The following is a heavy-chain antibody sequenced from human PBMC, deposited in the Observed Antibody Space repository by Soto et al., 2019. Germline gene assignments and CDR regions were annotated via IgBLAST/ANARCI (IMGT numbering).Heavy chain of an antibody. Sequence: GGSLRLSCAASGFTFNSYTMAWVRQAPGKGLEWVSSISGSGGSPSYADSVQGRFTISRDNSRNTLSLQMNSLRAEDTATYFCAKALCSGNSCYVPDYWGHGSLVTVSS. V-gene: IGHV3-23*01. CDR2: ISGSGGSP. CDR1: GFTFNSYT. D-gene: IGHD2-15*01. J-gene: IGHJ4*01. CDR3: AKALCSGNSCYVPDY.